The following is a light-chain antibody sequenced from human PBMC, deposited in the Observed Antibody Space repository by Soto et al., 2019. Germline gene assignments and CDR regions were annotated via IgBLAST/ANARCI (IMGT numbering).Light chain of an antibody. CDR2: AAS. CDR3: QQYNNYSPKT. CDR1: QSISSY. V-gene: IGKV1-39*01. Sequence: DIQMTQSPYSLSASVGDRVTITCRASQSISSYLNWYQQKPGKAPKLLIYAASSLQSGVPSTFSGSGYGTEFSLTISILHPDDFATYYCQQYNNYSPKTFGQGTKVDIK. J-gene: IGKJ1*01.